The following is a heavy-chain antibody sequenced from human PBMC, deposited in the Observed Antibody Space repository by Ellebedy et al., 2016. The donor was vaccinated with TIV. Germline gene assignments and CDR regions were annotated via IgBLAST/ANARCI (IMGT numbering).Heavy chain of an antibody. J-gene: IGHJ2*01. CDR1: GFTFSDYT. CDR2: ISWNSGSV. V-gene: IGHV3-9*01. CDR3: VKDKSVSGFSFWFFDL. Sequence: GGSLRLXXAVSGFTFSDYTMHWVRQAPGKDLEWVSGISWNSGSVNYADSVKGRFTISRDNVNDSLHLQMNSLRPEDTAFYYCVKDKSVSGFSFWFFDLWGRGTLVTVSS. D-gene: IGHD3-22*01.